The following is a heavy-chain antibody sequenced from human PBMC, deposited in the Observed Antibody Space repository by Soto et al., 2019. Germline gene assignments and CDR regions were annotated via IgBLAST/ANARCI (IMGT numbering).Heavy chain of an antibody. CDR2: INPHSGGT. CDR1: GYMLTGYS. D-gene: IGHD6-6*01. V-gene: IGHV1-2*02. CDR3: ARGRVAARPEFAY. Sequence: QVQLVQSGAEVKTPGASVKVSCKASGYMLTGYSMHWVRQAPGQGLEWMGWINPHSGGTNYAQKFQGRVTMTGDTSISTAYMELSRLRSDDTAVYYCARGRVAARPEFAYWGQGTLVTVSS. J-gene: IGHJ4*02.